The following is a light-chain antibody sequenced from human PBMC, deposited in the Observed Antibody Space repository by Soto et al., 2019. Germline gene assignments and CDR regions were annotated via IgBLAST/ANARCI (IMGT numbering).Light chain of an antibody. J-gene: IGKJ2*01. V-gene: IGKV1-5*03. CDR3: QQYNSHSYT. CDR1: QSISSW. CDR2: KAS. Sequence: DIQMTQSPSTLSASVGDRVTITCRASQSISSWLAWYQQKPGKAPKLLIYKASSLQSGVPSRISGSGSGTEFTLTISSLQPDDFATYYCQQYNSHSYTFGQGTKLEIK.